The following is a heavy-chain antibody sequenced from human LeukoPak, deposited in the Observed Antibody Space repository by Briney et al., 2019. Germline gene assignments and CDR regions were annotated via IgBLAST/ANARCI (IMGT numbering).Heavy chain of an antibody. J-gene: IGHJ4*02. CDR3: ARLNSGYEDYYFDD. V-gene: IGHV4-39*01. Sequence: PSETLSLTCTVSGGPLTRSLSYWGSIRRPPGKRLEWIGNIYYTGSTDYSPSFESRAAMSVDTSKNQFSLQLRSVTAADTAVYYCARLNSGYEDYYFDDWGQGTLVTVSS. CDR2: IYYTGST. CDR1: GGPLTRSLSY. D-gene: IGHD5-12*01.